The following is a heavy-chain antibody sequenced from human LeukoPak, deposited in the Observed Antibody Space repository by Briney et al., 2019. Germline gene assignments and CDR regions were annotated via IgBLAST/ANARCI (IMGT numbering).Heavy chain of an antibody. CDR2: IDASGTNI. CDR3: ARDRAGGYEDY. D-gene: IGHD3-16*01. J-gene: IGHJ4*02. V-gene: IGHV3-21*01. CDR1: GFIFNSYA. Sequence: GGSLRLSCAASGFIFNSYAMNWVRQAPGKGLEWVSVIDASGTNIESADSVKGRFTISRDNAKNSLYLQMNSLRAEDTAVYYCARDRAGGYEDYWGQGTLVTVSS.